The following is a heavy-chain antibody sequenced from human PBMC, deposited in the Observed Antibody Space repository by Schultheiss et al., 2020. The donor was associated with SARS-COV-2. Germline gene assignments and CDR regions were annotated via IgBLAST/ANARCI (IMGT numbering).Heavy chain of an antibody. J-gene: IGHJ6*02. CDR1: GGSFSGYY. CDR2: IYYSGST. Sequence: SQTLSLTCAVYGGSFSGYYWGWIRQPPGKGLEWIGSIYYSGSTYYNPSLKSRVTISVDTSKNQFSLKLSSVTAADTAVYYCAKPPQSTMIRGGGMDVWGQGTTVTVSS. V-gene: IGHV4-38-2*01. D-gene: IGHD3-10*01. CDR3: AKPPQSTMIRGGGMDV.